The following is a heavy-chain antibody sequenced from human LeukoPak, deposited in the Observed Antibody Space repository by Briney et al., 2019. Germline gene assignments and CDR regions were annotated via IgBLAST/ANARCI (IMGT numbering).Heavy chain of an antibody. J-gene: IGHJ4*02. CDR1: GFTFSNYA. CDR2: IRSSGVST. D-gene: IGHD5-18*01. CDR3: AKVLGYSYSRWGFDY. Sequence: PGGSLRLSCAVSGFTFSNYAMRWVRQAPGKGLEWLTCIRSSGVSTYYADSAKGRFTISRDNSKNTLYLQMNSLRVEDTAVYYCAKVLGYSYSRWGFDYWGQGTLVTVS. V-gene: IGHV3-23*01.